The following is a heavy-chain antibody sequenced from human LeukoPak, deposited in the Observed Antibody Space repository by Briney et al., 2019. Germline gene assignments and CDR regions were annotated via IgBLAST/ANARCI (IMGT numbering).Heavy chain of an antibody. J-gene: IGHJ4*02. V-gene: IGHV3-74*01. CDR2: INSDGSST. CDR3: ARDTVSHYYGSGSYDY. CDR1: GFTFSSYW. Sequence: PGGSLRLSCAASGFTFSSYWMHWVRQAPGKGLVWVSRINSDGSSTSYADSVKGQFTISRDNAKNTLYLQMNSLRAEDTAVYYCARDTVSHYYGSGSYDYWGQGTLVTVSS. D-gene: IGHD3-10*01.